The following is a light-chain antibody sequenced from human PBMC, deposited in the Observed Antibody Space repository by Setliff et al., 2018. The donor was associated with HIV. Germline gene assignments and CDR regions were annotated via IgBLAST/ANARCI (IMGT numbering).Light chain of an antibody. V-gene: IGLV2-11*01. J-gene: IGLJ2*01. CDR2: DVS. CDR1: SSDVGGYNY. CDR3: YSYAGSSTHVV. Sequence: QSALTQPRSVSGSPGQSVTISCTGTSSDVGGYNYVSWYQQHPGKAPKLMIYDVSKRPSGVPDRFSGSKSGNTASLTISGLRAEDEADYYCYSYAGSSTHVVFGGGTKVTVL.